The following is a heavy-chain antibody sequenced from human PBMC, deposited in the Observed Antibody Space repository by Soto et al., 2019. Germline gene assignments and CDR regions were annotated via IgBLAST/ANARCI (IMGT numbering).Heavy chain of an antibody. CDR2: IIPILGIA. D-gene: IGHD2-15*01. CDR3: ARADGGNPVGG. V-gene: IGHV1-69*02. Sequence: QVQLVQSGAEVKKPGSSVKVSCKASGGTFSSYTISWVRQAPGQGLEWMGRIIPILGIANYAQKFQGRVTFTADKPPSTSDMELSSLRSEDTAVYYGARADGGNPVGGWGQGPLVTVSS. CDR1: GGTFSSYT. J-gene: IGHJ4*02.